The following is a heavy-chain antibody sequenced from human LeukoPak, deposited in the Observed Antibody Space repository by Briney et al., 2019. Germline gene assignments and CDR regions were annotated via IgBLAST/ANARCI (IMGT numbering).Heavy chain of an antibody. Sequence: GGSLRLSCAASGFTFSTYAMSWVRQAPGKGLEWVSSISSSSSYIYYADSVKGRFTISRDNAKNSLYLQMNSLRAEDTAVYYCVRDSGGSSWSPPLDYWGQGILVTVSS. V-gene: IGHV3-21*01. J-gene: IGHJ4*02. CDR2: ISSSSSYI. CDR1: GFTFSTYA. CDR3: VRDSGGSSWSPPLDY. D-gene: IGHD2-2*01.